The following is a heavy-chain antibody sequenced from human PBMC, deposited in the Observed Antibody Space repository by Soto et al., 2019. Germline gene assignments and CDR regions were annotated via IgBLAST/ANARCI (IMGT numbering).Heavy chain of an antibody. CDR1: GYSFTTYW. V-gene: IGHV5-51*01. J-gene: IGHJ5*02. Sequence: GESLRISCQTSGYSFTTYWIAWVRQMPGKGLEWMGVVYPGDSDTKYSPSFQGHVTISADRSSSTAFLQWSSLKASDTAVYYCARGLNCNYIMNWLATSGQGTLVSVSS. D-gene: IGHD2-21*01. CDR2: VYPGDSDT. CDR3: ARGLNCNYIMNWLAT.